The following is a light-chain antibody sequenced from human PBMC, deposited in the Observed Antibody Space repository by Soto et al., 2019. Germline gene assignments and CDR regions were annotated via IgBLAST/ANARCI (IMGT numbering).Light chain of an antibody. V-gene: IGLV2-8*01. CDR3: SSYAGSNNVV. Sequence: QSALTQPPSASGSPGQSVTISCTGTSSDVGGYNYVSWYQQHPGKAPKLMMYEVSTRPSGVPDRFSGSKSGNTASLTVSRLQAEDEADYYCSSYAGSNNVVFGGGTKLTV. J-gene: IGLJ2*01. CDR1: SSDVGGYNY. CDR2: EVS.